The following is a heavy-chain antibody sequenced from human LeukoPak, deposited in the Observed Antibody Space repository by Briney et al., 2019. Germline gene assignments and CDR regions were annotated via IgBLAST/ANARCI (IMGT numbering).Heavy chain of an antibody. CDR3: ARGRWFGESPFDY. J-gene: IGHJ4*02. CDR1: GFTFDDYA. V-gene: IGHV3-9*01. Sequence: HAGGSLRLSCVASGFTFDDYAMHWVRHAPGKGLEWVSGISWNSGTIGYADSVKGRFTISRDNAKNSLYLQMDSLRTEDTAFYYCARGRWFGESPFDYWGQGTLVTVSS. CDR2: ISWNSGTI. D-gene: IGHD3-10*01.